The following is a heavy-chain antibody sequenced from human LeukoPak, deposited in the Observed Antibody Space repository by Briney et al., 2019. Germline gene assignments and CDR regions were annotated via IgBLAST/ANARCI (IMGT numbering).Heavy chain of an antibody. D-gene: IGHD4-4*01. Sequence: GGSLRLSCAASGFTFSSYWMHWVRQAPGKGLVWVSRINSDGSSTSYADSVKGRFTICRDNAKNTLYLQMNSLRAEDTAVYYCARADDYSNSGFDYWGQGTLVTVSS. CDR3: ARADDYSNSGFDY. CDR1: GFTFSSYW. V-gene: IGHV3-74*01. CDR2: INSDGSST. J-gene: IGHJ4*02.